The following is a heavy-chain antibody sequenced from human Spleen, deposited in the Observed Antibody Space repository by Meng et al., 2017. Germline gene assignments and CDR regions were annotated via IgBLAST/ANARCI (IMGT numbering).Heavy chain of an antibody. V-gene: IGHV4-34*01. CDR3: ARGPTTMAHDFDY. J-gene: IGHJ4*02. Sequence: LQQWCTGLLKPSSTLSLICVVSGGSFSDYYGSWIRQPPGKGLEWIGEINHSGSTNYNPSLESRATISVDTSQNNLSLKLSSVTAADSAVYYCARGPTTMAHDFDYWGQGTLVTVSS. D-gene: IGHD4-11*01. CDR1: GGSFSDYY. CDR2: INHSGST.